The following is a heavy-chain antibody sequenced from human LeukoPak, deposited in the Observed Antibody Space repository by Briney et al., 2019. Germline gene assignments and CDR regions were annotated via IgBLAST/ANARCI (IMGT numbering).Heavy chain of an antibody. D-gene: IGHD1-26*01. CDR1: GGSFSGYY. CDR3: ARHSGGTYYVNFDP. CDR2: INHSGST. V-gene: IGHV4-34*01. Sequence: SETLSLTCAVYGGSFSGYYWSWIRQPPGKGLEWIGEINHSGSTNYNPSLKSRVTISVDTSKNQFSLKLGSVTAADTAVYYCARHSGGTYYVNFDPWGQGTLVTVSS. J-gene: IGHJ5*02.